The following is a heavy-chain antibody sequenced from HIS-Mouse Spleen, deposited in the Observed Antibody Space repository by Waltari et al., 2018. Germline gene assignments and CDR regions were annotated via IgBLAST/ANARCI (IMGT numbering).Heavy chain of an antibody. D-gene: IGHD6-19*01. CDR2: IGWDDDK. Sequence: QVTLRESGPALVKPTQTLTLTCTFSGFSLSTSGMCVSWIRQPPGKALEWLARIGWDDDKYYSTSLMTRLTITKCTSKNLVVFTMTNMDPVDTATYYCARIAEGYSSGWYAFDYWGQGTLVTVSS. V-gene: IGHV2-70*15. J-gene: IGHJ4*02. CDR3: ARIAEGYSSGWYAFDY. CDR1: GFSLSTSGMC.